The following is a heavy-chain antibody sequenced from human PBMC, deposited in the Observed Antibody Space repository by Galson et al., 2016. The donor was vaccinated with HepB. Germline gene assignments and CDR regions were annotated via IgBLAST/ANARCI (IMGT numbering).Heavy chain of an antibody. CDR3: ARELDGRYFDV. D-gene: IGHD1-26*01. Sequence: SLRLSCAASAFRFSNYWMSWVRQAPGKGLEWVANVNQVQSEKYYVDSVQGRFTISRDNARNSVSLQMNNLRGEDTAVYHCARELDGRYFDVWGRGTLVTVSS. CDR1: AFRFSNYW. CDR2: VNQVQSEK. J-gene: IGHJ2*01. V-gene: IGHV3-7*01.